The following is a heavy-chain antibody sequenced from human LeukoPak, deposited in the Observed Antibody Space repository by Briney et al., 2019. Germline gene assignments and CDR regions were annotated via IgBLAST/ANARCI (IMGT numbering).Heavy chain of an antibody. D-gene: IGHD6-19*01. J-gene: IGHJ4*02. CDR2: IYSDGYT. CDR1: GFSVSSNY. CDR3: ARARSGCSDFDY. Sequence: WESLTLYCAASGFSVSSNYVSWLRQARGKGLEWVSVIYSDGYTYYADSVKGRFPSSRNKSKNTLYLQMNSLRAEDTAVYYCARARSGCSDFDYWGQGTLATVSS. V-gene: IGHV3-53*01.